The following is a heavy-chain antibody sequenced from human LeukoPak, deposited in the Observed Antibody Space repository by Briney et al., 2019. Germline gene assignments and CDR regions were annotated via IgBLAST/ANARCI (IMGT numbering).Heavy chain of an antibody. CDR2: VYYRGST. Sequence: SETLSLTCTVSGGSISSYYWSWIRQPPGKGLEWIGYVYYRGSTNYNPSLKSRVTISVDTSKNQFSLKLSSVTAADTAVYYCARGSGSSGYWYWGQGTLVTVSS. CDR1: GGSISSYY. CDR3: ARGSGSSGYWY. J-gene: IGHJ4*02. V-gene: IGHV4-59*01. D-gene: IGHD3-22*01.